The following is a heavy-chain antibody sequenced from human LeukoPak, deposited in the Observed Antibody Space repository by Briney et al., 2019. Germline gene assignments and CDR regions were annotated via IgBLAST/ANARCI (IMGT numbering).Heavy chain of an antibody. Sequence: ASVKVSCKASGYTFTSYGISWWGKPPGQGLGWMGWINAGNGNTKYSQKFQGRVTITRDTSASTAYMELSSLRSEDTAVYYCARALSGSYFDYWGQGTLVTVSS. D-gene: IGHD1-26*01. CDR3: ARALSGSYFDY. J-gene: IGHJ4*02. CDR1: GYTFTSYG. V-gene: IGHV1-3*01. CDR2: INAGNGNT.